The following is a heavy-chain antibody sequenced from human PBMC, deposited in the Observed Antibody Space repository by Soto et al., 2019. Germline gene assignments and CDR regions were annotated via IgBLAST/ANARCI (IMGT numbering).Heavy chain of an antibody. V-gene: IGHV2-5*02. CDR2: IYWDDDK. J-gene: IGHJ4*02. Sequence: QITLKESGPTLVKSTQNLTLTCTFSGFSLTTGGVGVAWIRQPPRKALEWLAVIYWDDDKRYSPSLKSRLTTTKDTSKNQVVLTMTNMDPLDTATYYCAHRLGIRNDYWGQGALVIVSS. CDR1: GFSLTTGGVG. D-gene: IGHD1-26*01. CDR3: AHRLGIRNDY.